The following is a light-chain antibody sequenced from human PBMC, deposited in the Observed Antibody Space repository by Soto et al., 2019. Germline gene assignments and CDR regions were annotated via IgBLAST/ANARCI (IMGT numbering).Light chain of an antibody. Sequence: DIQMTQSPSSLSASVGARLTITCRASQGISTYLNWYQQKPGKAPKLLIYAASSLQSGVPSRFSGSGSETDFTLTVSSLQPEDFASYSCQQSYSTTWTFGQGTKVDIK. CDR2: AAS. CDR1: QGISTY. CDR3: QQSYSTTWT. J-gene: IGKJ1*01. V-gene: IGKV1-39*01.